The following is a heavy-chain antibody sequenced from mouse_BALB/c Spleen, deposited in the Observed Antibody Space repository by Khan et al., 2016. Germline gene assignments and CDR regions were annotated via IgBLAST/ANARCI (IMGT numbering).Heavy chain of an antibody. D-gene: IGHD1-1*01. CDR2: INPYNGDT. V-gene: IGHV1-37*01. CDR3: GPYYYGSSSWSAY. J-gene: IGHJ3*01. Sequence: VQLKQSGPELVKPGASVKISCKASGYSFTGYFMNWVKQSHGQSLEWIGRINPYNGDTFYNQKFKGKATLTVDKSSSTAHMELLSLTSEDSAVYYCGPYYYGSSSWSAYWGQGTLVTVSA. CDR1: GYSFTGYF.